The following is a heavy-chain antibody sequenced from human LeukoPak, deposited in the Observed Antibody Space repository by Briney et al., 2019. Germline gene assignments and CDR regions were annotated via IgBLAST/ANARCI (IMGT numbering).Heavy chain of an antibody. J-gene: IGHJ4*02. Sequence: SETLSLTCAVSGGSISSGGYSWSWIRQPPGKGLEWIGYIYHSGSTYYNPSLKSRVTISVDRSKNQFSLKLSSVTAADTAVYYCAGHHPRNTVDFWGQGTLVTVS. CDR2: IYHSGST. V-gene: IGHV4-30-2*01. D-gene: IGHD2/OR15-2a*01. CDR3: AGHHPRNTVDF. CDR1: GGSISSGGYS.